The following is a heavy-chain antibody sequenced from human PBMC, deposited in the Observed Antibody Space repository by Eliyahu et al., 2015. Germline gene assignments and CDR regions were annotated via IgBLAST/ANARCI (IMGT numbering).Heavy chain of an antibody. CDR2: VSSSGGTT. D-gene: IGHD2-2*01. Sequence: EVQVVXSGGGLVQPGGSLRLSCAXXGFTFSNYAMXWVRXAPGKGLEWVSTVSSSGGTTYYPDSVKGRFTISRDNSKNTLYLQMNSLRADDTAVYYXSKRIGTSWSSFDFWGQGALVTVSS. V-gene: IGHV3-23*04. CDR1: GFTFSNYA. J-gene: IGHJ4*02. CDR3: SKRIGTSWSSFDF.